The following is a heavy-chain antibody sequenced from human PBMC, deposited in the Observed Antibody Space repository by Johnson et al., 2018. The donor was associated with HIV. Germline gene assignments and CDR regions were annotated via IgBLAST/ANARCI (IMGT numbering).Heavy chain of an antibody. Sequence: QVQLVESGGGVVQPGRSLRLSCAASGFTFSSYAMHWVRQAPGKGLEWVAVISYDGSNKYYADSVKGRFIISRDSSKNTLYLQMDRLRAEDTAQYYCARDQTYSFDIWGQGTMVTVSS. D-gene: IGHD3-10*01. CDR2: ISYDGSNK. CDR1: GFTFSSYA. V-gene: IGHV3-30*14. J-gene: IGHJ3*02. CDR3: ARDQTYSFDI.